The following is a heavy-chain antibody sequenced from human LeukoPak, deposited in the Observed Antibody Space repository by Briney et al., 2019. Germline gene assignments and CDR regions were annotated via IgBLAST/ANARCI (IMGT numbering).Heavy chain of an antibody. Sequence: GGSLRLSCAASGFTFSSYSINWVRQAPGKGLEWVSSISGDSNYIYYADSVRGRFTISRDNAKTALYLQMNSLRADDTAVYYCARGGGSYGYWGQGTLVTVSS. CDR1: GFTFSSYS. J-gene: IGHJ4*02. D-gene: IGHD1-26*01. V-gene: IGHV3-21*01. CDR3: ARGGGSYGY. CDR2: ISGDSNYI.